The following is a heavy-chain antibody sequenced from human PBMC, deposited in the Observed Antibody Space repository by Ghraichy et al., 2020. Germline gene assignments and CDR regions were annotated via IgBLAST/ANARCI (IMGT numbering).Heavy chain of an antibody. V-gene: IGHV3-66*01. J-gene: IGHJ2*01. CDR1: GFSVSSNY. CDR3: AGASQIRLPWYFDL. CDR2: TYSDGSS. D-gene: IGHD3-16*01. Sequence: GGSLRLSCSASGFSVSSNYIMWVRQAPGKGLEWVSVTYSDGSSYFADSVKYKFTVSRDDSKNTLHLQMTSLTAADTAVYYCAGASQIRLPWYFDLWGRGTLVTVSS.